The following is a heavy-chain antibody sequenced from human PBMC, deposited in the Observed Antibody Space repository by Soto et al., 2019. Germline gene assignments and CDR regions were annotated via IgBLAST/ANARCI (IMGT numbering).Heavy chain of an antibody. J-gene: IGHJ5*02. CDR2: INHSGST. CDR3: ARGRPTYYYGSGSYTPPFDP. CDR1: GGSISSSSYY. V-gene: IGHV4-39*07. D-gene: IGHD3-10*01. Sequence: SETLSLTCTVSGGSISSSSYYWGWIRQPPGKGLDRIGEINHSGSTNYNPSLKSRVTISVDTSKNQFSLKLSSVTAADTAVYYCARGRPTYYYGSGSYTPPFDPWGQGTLVTVTS.